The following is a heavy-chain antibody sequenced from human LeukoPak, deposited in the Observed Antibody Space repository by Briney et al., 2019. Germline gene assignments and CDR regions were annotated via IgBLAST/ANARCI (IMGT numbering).Heavy chain of an antibody. CDR3: AREGREAVAGNYYYMDV. Sequence: PSETLSLTCTVSGGSISSYYWSWIRQPPGKGLEWIGYIYYSGSTNYNPSLKSRVTISVDTSKNQFSLKLSSVTAADTAVYYCAREGREAVAGNYYYMDVWGKGTTVTVSS. CDR2: IYYSGST. V-gene: IGHV4-59*01. CDR1: GGSISSYY. D-gene: IGHD6-19*01. J-gene: IGHJ6*03.